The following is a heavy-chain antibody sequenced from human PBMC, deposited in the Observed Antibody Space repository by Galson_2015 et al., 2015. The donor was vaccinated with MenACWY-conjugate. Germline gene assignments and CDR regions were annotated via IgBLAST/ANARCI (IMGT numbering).Heavy chain of an antibody. CDR3: ARDYARLEWLSAYYFDY. D-gene: IGHD3-3*01. CDR2: ISISSSYI. Sequence: SLRLSCAASEFIFSSHTMNWVRQAPGKGLEWVSSISISSSYIYYADSVKGRFTISRDNAKNSLYLHMNSLTADDTAVYYCARDYARLEWLSAYYFDYWGQGTPVTVSS. CDR1: EFIFSSHT. V-gene: IGHV3-21*01. J-gene: IGHJ4*02.